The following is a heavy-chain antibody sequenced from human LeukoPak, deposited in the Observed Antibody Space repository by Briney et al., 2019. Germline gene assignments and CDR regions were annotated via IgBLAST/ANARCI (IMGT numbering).Heavy chain of an antibody. Sequence: SETLSLTCTVSGGSISSYYWSWIRQPAGKGLEWIGRIYTSGSTNYNPSLKSRVTISVDTSKNQFSLKLSSVTAADTAVYYCARDLYSSRTNDAFVIWGQGTMVTVSS. V-gene: IGHV4-4*07. CDR1: GGSISSYY. J-gene: IGHJ3*02. CDR3: ARDLYSSRTNDAFVI. CDR2: IYTSGST. D-gene: IGHD6-13*01.